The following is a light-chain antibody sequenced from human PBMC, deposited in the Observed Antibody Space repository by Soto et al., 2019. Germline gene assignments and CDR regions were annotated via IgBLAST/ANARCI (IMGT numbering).Light chain of an antibody. Sequence: EIVLTQSPATLSLSPGERATLSCRASQSVSSYLAWYQQKPGQAPRVLIYDASNRATGIPARFSGSGSGTDFTLTISSLEPEDFAVYYCQQRSNWPRTFGQGTKVXI. CDR1: QSVSSY. J-gene: IGKJ1*01. CDR2: DAS. CDR3: QQRSNWPRT. V-gene: IGKV3-11*01.